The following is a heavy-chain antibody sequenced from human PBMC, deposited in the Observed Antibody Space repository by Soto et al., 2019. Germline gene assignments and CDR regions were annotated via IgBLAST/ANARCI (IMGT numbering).Heavy chain of an antibody. CDR1: GFTFSSYA. CDR2: ISGSGGST. V-gene: IGHV3-23*01. J-gene: IGHJ4*02. D-gene: IGHD6-13*01. Sequence: EVQLLESGGGLVQPGGSLRLSCAASGFTFSSYARSWVRQAPGKGLEWVSAISGSGGSTYYADSVKGRFTISRDNSKNTLYLQMNSLRAEDTAVYYCAKLRYSSSWYYGYWGQGTLVTVSS. CDR3: AKLRYSSSWYYGY.